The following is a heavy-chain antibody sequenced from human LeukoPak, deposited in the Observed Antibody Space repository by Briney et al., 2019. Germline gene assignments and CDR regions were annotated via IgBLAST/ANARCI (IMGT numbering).Heavy chain of an antibody. CDR2: IYTSRST. CDR3: ARVRGGSLDY. D-gene: IGHD2-15*01. J-gene: IGHJ4*02. CDR1: GGSISSYY. Sequence: PSETLSLTCTVSGGSISSYYWSWIRQPAGKGLEWIGRIYTSRSTNCNPSLKRRVTISVDKSKNQFSLKLSSVTAADTAVYYCARVRGGSLDYWGQGTLVTVSS. V-gene: IGHV4-4*07.